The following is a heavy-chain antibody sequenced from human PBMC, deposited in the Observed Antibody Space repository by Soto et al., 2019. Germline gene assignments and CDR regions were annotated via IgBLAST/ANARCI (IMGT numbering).Heavy chain of an antibody. D-gene: IGHD6-19*01. CDR2: ISWESGII. Sequence: GGSLRLSCAASGFTFENYAMHWVRQVPGKGLEWVSGISWESGIIGYADLVKGRFTISRDNAKNFLYLQMDSLRAEDTALYYCAKDNTGWSGSPIDYWGQGTLVTVSS. CDR1: GFTFENYA. J-gene: IGHJ4*02. V-gene: IGHV3-9*01. CDR3: AKDNTGWSGSPIDY.